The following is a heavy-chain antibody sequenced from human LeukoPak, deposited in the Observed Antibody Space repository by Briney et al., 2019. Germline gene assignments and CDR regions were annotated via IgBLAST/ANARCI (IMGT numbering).Heavy chain of an antibody. CDR2: ISSSGSTI. V-gene: IGHV3-48*03. J-gene: IGHJ4*02. CDR3: AREYYDSSGYYPTEYFDY. CDR1: GFTFSSYE. D-gene: IGHD3-22*01. Sequence: PGGSLRLSCAASGFTFSSYEMNWVRQAPGKGLEWVSYISSSGSTIYYADSVKGRFTISRDNAKNSLYLQMNSLRAEDTAVYYCAREYYDSSGYYPTEYFDYWGQGTLVTVSS.